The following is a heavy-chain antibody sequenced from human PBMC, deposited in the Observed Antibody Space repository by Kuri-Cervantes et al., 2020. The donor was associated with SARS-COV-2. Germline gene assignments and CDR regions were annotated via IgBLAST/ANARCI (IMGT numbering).Heavy chain of an antibody. CDR2: IWYDGENE. CDR1: GFTFSNYV. Sequence: GESLKISCVASGFTFSNYVIHWVRQAPGKGLEWVAVIWYDGENEYYAGPVKGRFTISRDNSKNTVSLHMNSLRAEDTAMYYCARGAANYYYMDVWGKGTTVTVSS. V-gene: IGHV3-33*08. D-gene: IGHD3-16*01. CDR3: ARGAANYYYMDV. J-gene: IGHJ6*03.